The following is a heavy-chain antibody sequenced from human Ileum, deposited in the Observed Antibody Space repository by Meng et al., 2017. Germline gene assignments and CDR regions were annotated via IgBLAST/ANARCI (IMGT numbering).Heavy chain of an antibody. V-gene: IGHV3-33*01. CDR3: ARYRSGSSDY. Sequence: QEPLVGSGGGVVHPGTSLGLSFAASGFTFRSCGMHWVRQAPGKGLGWVEVIWFDGSKTYYADSVKGRFTVSRDNSKNTLYLQMNSLRADDTAVYYCARYRSGSSDYWGPGTLVTVSS. D-gene: IGHD6-19*01. CDR1: GFTFRSCG. CDR2: IWFDGSKT. J-gene: IGHJ4*02.